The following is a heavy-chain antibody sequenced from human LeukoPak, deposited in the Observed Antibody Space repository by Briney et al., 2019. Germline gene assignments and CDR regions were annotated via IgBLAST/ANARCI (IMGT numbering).Heavy chain of an antibody. J-gene: IGHJ4*02. V-gene: IGHV3-33*01. CDR1: GFTFSSYG. CDR3: ARDSHYYGSGSPPRFDY. Sequence: GGSLRLSCAAPGFTFSSYGMHWVRQAPGKGLEWVAVIWYDGSNKYYADSVKGRFTISRDNSKNTLYLQMNSLRAEDTAVYYCARDSHYYGSGSPPRFDYWGQGTLVTVSS. CDR2: IWYDGSNK. D-gene: IGHD3-10*01.